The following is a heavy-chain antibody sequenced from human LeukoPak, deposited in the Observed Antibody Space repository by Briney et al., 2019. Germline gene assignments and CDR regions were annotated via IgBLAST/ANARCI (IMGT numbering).Heavy chain of an antibody. J-gene: IGHJ4*02. CDR1: GFTFSSYE. CDR3: AREEAYCSGTSCFRFFDY. Sequence: GGSLRLSCAASGFTFSSYEINWVRQAPGKGLEWISYISSGGSIFYNADSVMGRFTISRDNAKNSLYLQMNSLRAEDTAVYYCAREEAYCSGTSCFRFFDYWGQGILVSVSS. V-gene: IGHV3-48*03. CDR2: ISSGGSIF. D-gene: IGHD2-15*01.